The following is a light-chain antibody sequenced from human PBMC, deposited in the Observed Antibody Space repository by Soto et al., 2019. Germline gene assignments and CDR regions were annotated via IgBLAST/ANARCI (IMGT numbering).Light chain of an antibody. V-gene: IGKV3-20*01. CDR1: QSVSSSY. J-gene: IGKJ3*01. CDR3: QQYGSAPRFT. CDR2: GAS. Sequence: EIVLTQSPGTLSLSPGERATLSCRASQSVSSSYLAWYQQKPGQAPRLLIYGASSRATGIPDRFSGSGSGIHFTLTISRLEPEDFAVYYCQQYGSAPRFTFGPGTKVDI.